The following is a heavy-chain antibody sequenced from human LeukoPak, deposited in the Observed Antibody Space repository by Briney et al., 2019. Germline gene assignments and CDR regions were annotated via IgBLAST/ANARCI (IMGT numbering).Heavy chain of an antibody. J-gene: IGHJ5*02. CDR2: ISAYNGNT. V-gene: IGHV1-18*01. Sequence: GASVKVSCKASGYTFTSYGISWVRQAPGQGLEWMGWISAYNGNTNYAQKLQGRVTMTTDTSTSTAYMELRSLRSDDTAVYYCARGVGLTTPTGNINRFDPWGQGTLVTVSS. CDR3: ARGVGLTTPTGNINRFDP. CDR1: GYTFTSYG. D-gene: IGHD1-1*01.